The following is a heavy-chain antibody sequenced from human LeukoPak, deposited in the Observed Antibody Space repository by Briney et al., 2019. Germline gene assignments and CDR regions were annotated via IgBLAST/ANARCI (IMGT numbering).Heavy chain of an antibody. Sequence: SETLSLTCTVSGHSIINSFYWGWIRQPPRKGLEWIGSIYHSGATYYNPSLKSRVTISLDTSNNQFSLDLSSVTAADTAVYYCARWADYWGQGTLVTVSS. CDR2: IYHSGAT. CDR3: ARWADY. J-gene: IGHJ4*02. V-gene: IGHV4-38-2*02. CDR1: GHSIINSFY.